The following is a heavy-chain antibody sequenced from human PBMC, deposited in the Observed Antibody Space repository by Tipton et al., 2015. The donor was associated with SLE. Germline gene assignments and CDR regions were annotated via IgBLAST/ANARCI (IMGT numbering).Heavy chain of an antibody. D-gene: IGHD3-22*01. V-gene: IGHV3-74*03. J-gene: IGHJ4*02. CDR3: TRGDYDNSALVDF. CDR2: INSDGRST. CDR1: GFSFSSPW. Sequence: GSLRLSCAASGFSFSSPWMHWVRQPPGKGLVWVSRINSDGRSTTYADSVKGRFTISRDNAKNTLYLQMNSLRAEDTALYYCTRGDYDNSALVDFWGQGTLVTVSS.